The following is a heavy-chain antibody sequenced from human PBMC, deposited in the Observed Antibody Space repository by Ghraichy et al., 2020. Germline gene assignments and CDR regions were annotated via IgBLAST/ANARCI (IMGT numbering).Heavy chain of an antibody. CDR1: GGSFSGYY. D-gene: IGHD6-13*01. CDR3: ARGYSSSWYPPYYYGMDV. V-gene: IGHV4-34*01. Sequence: SQTLSLTCAVYGGSFSGYYWSWIRQPPGKGLEWIGEINHSGSTNYNPSLKSRVTISVDTSKNQFSLKLSSVTAADTAVYYCARGYSSSWYPPYYYGMDVWGQGTTVTVSS. CDR2: INHSGST. J-gene: IGHJ6*02.